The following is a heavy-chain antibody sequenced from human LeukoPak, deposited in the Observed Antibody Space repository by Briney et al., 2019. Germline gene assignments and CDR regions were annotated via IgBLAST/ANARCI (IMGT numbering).Heavy chain of an antibody. V-gene: IGHV3-9*03. Sequence: PGRSLRLSCAASGFTFDDYAMHWVRQAPGKGLEWVSGISWNSGSIGYADSVKGRFTISRDNAKNSLYLQMNSLRAEDMALYYCAKERYSSSQWEFDYWGQGTLVTVSS. D-gene: IGHD6-13*01. J-gene: IGHJ4*02. CDR3: AKERYSSSQWEFDY. CDR2: ISWNSGSI. CDR1: GFTFDDYA.